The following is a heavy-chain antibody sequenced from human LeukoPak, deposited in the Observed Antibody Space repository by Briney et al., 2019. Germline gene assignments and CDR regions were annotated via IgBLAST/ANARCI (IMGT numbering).Heavy chain of an antibody. Sequence: SQTLSLTCAVSGGSLSSGGYSWSWIRQPPGKGLEWIGYIYHSGSTYYNPSLKSRVTISVDRSKNQFSLKLSSVTAADTAVYYCARGYSYGDFRGFDYWGQGTLVTVSS. CDR2: IYHSGST. D-gene: IGHD5-18*01. J-gene: IGHJ4*02. CDR1: GGSLSSGGYS. V-gene: IGHV4-30-2*01. CDR3: ARGYSYGDFRGFDY.